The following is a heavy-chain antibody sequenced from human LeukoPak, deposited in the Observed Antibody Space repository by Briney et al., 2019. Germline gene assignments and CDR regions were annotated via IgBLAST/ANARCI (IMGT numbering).Heavy chain of an antibody. Sequence: ASVKVSCKASGHSFTSNVISWVRQAPGQGLEWIGWISAYNGNTNYAQKIQGRVTMTTDTSTSTAYMELRSLRSDDTAVYYCARFGLGKHIEVAGIPFDIWGQGTMVTVSS. CDR1: GHSFTSNV. CDR3: ARFGLGKHIEVAGIPFDI. V-gene: IGHV1-18*01. D-gene: IGHD6-19*01. J-gene: IGHJ3*02. CDR2: ISAYNGNT.